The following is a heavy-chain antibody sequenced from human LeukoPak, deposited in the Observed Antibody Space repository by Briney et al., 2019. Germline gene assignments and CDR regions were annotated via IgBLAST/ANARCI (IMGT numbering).Heavy chain of an antibody. V-gene: IGHV1-2*07. Sequence: GASVKVSCKTSGYTFIGHYIHWVRQAPGQGLEWMGWINPKNGGANYAPRFRGRVTLTRDRSTSTVYMELTRLTSDDTAVYYCARALYSSSSFDYWGQGTLVTVSS. CDR1: GYTFIGHY. J-gene: IGHJ4*02. CDR2: INPKNGGA. D-gene: IGHD6-6*01. CDR3: ARALYSSSSFDY.